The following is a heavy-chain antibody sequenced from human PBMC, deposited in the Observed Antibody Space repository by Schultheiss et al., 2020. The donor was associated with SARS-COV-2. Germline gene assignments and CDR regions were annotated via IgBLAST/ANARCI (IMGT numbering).Heavy chain of an antibody. CDR3: ARAQGNWNYESDY. CDR2: IYYSGST. V-gene: IGHV4-59*08. CDR1: GGSISSYY. Sequence: SQTLSLTCTVSGGSISSYYWSWIRQPPGKGLEWIGYIYYSGSTYYNPSLKSLVTISVDTSKNQFSLKLSSVTAADTAVYYCARAQGNWNYESDYWGQGTLVTVSS. D-gene: IGHD1-7*01. J-gene: IGHJ4*02.